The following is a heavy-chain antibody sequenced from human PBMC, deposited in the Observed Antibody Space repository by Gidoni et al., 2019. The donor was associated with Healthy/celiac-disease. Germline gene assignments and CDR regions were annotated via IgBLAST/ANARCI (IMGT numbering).Heavy chain of an antibody. CDR3: ARDRVAAAGTGGLDY. J-gene: IGHJ4*02. V-gene: IGHV1-46*01. Sequence: QVQLVQSGAAVKKPGASVKVSCKASGSTFTSYYMHWVRQAPGQGLEWMGIINPSGGSTSYAQKFQGRVTMTRETSTSTVYMERSSLRSEDTAVYYCARDRVAAAGTGGLDYWGQGTLVTVSS. CDR2: INPSGGST. CDR1: GSTFTSYY. D-gene: IGHD6-13*01.